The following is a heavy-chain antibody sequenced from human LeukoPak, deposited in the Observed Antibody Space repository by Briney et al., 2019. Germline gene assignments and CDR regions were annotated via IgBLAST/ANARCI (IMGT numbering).Heavy chain of an antibody. J-gene: IGHJ5*02. Sequence: GSLRLSCAASGFTFSSYAMSWVRQAPGKGLEWIGSIYYSGSTYYNPSLKSRVTISVDTSKNQFSLKLSSVTAADTAVYYCAREVTYYYDSGFDPWGQGTLVTVSS. CDR3: AREVTYYYDSGFDP. CDR2: IYYSGST. CDR1: GFTFSSYA. D-gene: IGHD3-22*01. V-gene: IGHV4-39*07.